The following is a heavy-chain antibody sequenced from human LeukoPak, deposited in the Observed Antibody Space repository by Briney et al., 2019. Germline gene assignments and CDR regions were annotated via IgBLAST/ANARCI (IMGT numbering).Heavy chain of an antibody. CDR2: ITPMFGTA. Sequence: ASVKVSCKASEGTFISYAISWVRQAPGQGLEWMGGITPMFGTANYAQKFQGRVTITADESTSTAYMELSSLRSEDTAVYYCVRDGSYYDSSGYYYLYWGQGTLVTVSS. CDR3: VRDGSYYDSSGYYYLY. D-gene: IGHD3-22*01. V-gene: IGHV1-69*13. J-gene: IGHJ4*02. CDR1: EGTFISYA.